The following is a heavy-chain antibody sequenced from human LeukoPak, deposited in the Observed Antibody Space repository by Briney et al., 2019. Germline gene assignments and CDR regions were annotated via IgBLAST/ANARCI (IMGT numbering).Heavy chain of an antibody. V-gene: IGHV1-46*01. Sequence: ASVKVSCKASGYTFTSYYMHWDPHSPGQGLEWMGIINPSGGSTSYAQKFQGRVTMTRDTSTSTVYMELSSLRSEDTAVYYCARSPVAGNEDFDYRGQGTLVTVST. CDR2: INPSGGST. J-gene: IGHJ4*02. D-gene: IGHD6-19*01. CDR3: ARSPVAGNEDFDY. CDR1: GYTFTSYY.